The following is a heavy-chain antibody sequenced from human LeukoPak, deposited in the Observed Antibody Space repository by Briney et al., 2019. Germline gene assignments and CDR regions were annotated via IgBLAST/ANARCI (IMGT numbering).Heavy chain of an antibody. V-gene: IGHV4-34*01. J-gene: IGHJ4*02. CDR2: INHSGST. D-gene: IGHD5-18*01. CDR3: ARGNAAMANNAFDF. CDR1: GGSFSGYY. Sequence: SETLSLTCAVYGGSFSGYYWSWIRQPPGKGLEWIGEINHSGSTSYNPSLKSRVTVSVDTSKNQFSLKLSSVTAADTAVYYCARGNAAMANNAFDFWGQGTLVTVSS.